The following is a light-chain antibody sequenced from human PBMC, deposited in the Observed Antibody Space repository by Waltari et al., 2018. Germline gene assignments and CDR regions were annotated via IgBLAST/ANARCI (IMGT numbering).Light chain of an antibody. Sequence: DIQMTQSPPSVSASVGDRVTITCRASQGIRSWLSWYQQKPGKAPKLLFYAASHLQSGVPSRFSGSGSGTEFTLTISSMQHEDVATYYCQEANSFPLTLGGGTKVEI. V-gene: IGKV1-12*01. CDR1: QGIRSW. CDR2: AAS. CDR3: QEANSFPLT. J-gene: IGKJ4*01.